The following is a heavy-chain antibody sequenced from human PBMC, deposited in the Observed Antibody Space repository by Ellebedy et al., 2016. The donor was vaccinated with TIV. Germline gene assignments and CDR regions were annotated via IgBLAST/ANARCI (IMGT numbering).Heavy chain of an antibody. V-gene: IGHV4-34*01. J-gene: IGHJ4*02. CDR1: GFTFSDYY. CDR2: INHSGST. Sequence: ESLKISXAASGFTFSDYYMSWIRQAPGKGLEWIGEINHSGSTNYNPSLKSRVTISVDTSKNQFSLKLSSVTAADTAVYYCARDDYDVLDYWGQGAQVTVSS. D-gene: IGHD3-16*01. CDR3: ARDDYDVLDY.